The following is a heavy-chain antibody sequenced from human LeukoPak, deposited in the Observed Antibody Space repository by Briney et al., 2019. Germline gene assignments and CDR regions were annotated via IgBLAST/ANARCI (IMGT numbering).Heavy chain of an antibody. Sequence: GGSLRLPCAASGFTFSTYGMHWVRQAPGKGLEWVAVISYDGTEKYYADSVKGRVTISRDNSKNALYLQMNSLRTEDTAMYSCAKDHGYSSSNFLRNWFDAWGQGTLVTVSS. V-gene: IGHV3-30*18. CDR1: GFTFSTYG. D-gene: IGHD6-13*01. CDR3: AKDHGYSSSNFLRNWFDA. CDR2: ISYDGTEK. J-gene: IGHJ5*02.